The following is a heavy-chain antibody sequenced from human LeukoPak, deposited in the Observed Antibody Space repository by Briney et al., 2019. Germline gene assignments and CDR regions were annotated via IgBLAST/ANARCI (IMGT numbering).Heavy chain of an antibody. D-gene: IGHD1-1*01. CDR3: ARVCGTGTAWFDP. V-gene: IGHV1-2*02. CDR2: INPNSGGT. CDR1: GFTFTSSA. J-gene: IGHJ5*02. Sequence: GASVKVSCKASGFTFTSSAMQWVRQARGQRLEWIGWINPNSGGTNYAQKFQGRVTMTRDTSISTAYMELSRLRSDDTAVYYCARVCGTGTAWFDPWGQGTLVTVSS.